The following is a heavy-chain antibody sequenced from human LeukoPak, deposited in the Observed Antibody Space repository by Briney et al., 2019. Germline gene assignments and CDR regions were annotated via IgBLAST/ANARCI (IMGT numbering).Heavy chain of an antibody. J-gene: IGHJ3*02. CDR2: ISGSGGST. Sequence: GGSLRLSCAASGFTFSSYAMSWVRQAPEKGLEWVSAISGSGGSTYYADSVKGRFTISRDNSKNTLYLQMNSLRAEDTAVYYCAKDLRPYYYDSSGYYFTDAFDIWGQGTMVTVSS. CDR3: AKDLRPYYYDSSGYYFTDAFDI. V-gene: IGHV3-23*01. D-gene: IGHD3-22*01. CDR1: GFTFSSYA.